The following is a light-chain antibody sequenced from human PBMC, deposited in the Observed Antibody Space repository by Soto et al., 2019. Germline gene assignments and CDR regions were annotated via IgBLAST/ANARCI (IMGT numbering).Light chain of an antibody. Sequence: EIVLTQSPDTLSLSAGERATLSCRASETVPSSYLAWFQQRPSQAPRLLIYGASNRATGVPDRFSGSGYGADFSLTIHGLEPEDFAVYICQQYGNSPLTFGGGTRVEIK. CDR3: QQYGNSPLT. CDR2: GAS. J-gene: IGKJ4*01. V-gene: IGKV3-20*01. CDR1: ETVPSSY.